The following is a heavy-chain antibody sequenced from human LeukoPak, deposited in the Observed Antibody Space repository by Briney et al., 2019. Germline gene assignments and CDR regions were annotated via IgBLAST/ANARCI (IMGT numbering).Heavy chain of an antibody. D-gene: IGHD3-10*01. CDR2: IYYSGST. CDR1: GGSLSSGDYY. Sequence: SQTLSLTCTVSGGSLSSGDYYWSWIRQPPGKGLEWIGYIYYSGSTYYNPSLKSRVTISVDTSKIQFSLKLSSVTAADTAVYYCGSSVTEYLQHWGQGTLVTVSS. J-gene: IGHJ1*01. V-gene: IGHV4-30-4*01. CDR3: GSSVTEYLQH.